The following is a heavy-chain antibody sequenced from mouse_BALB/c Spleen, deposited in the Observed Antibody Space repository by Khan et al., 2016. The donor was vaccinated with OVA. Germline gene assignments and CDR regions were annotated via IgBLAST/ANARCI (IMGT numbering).Heavy chain of an antibody. J-gene: IGHJ2*01. D-gene: IGHD2-12*01. Sequence: EVQLQQSGPELVKPGASVKISCKASGYSFTGYFMNWVKQSHGKSLEWIGRINPHIGETFYNPKFKDKATLTADESSSTAHIELRSLASEDSAVYYCARIYYSDFDYGGQGTTLTVSS. CDR2: INPHIGET. CDR1: GYSFTGYF. CDR3: ARIYYSDFDY. V-gene: IGHV1-20*02.